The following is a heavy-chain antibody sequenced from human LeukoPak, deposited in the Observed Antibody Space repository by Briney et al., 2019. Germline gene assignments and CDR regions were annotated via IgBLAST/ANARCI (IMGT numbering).Heavy chain of an antibody. J-gene: IGHJ4*02. Sequence: GGSLRLSCAASGFTFSTYWMTWTRQAPGQGLEGVANIKQDGSEIYYVDSVKGRFTISRDNAKNSLSLQMNSLRAEDTAVYYCARDLSYWGQGTLVTVSS. CDR2: IKQDGSEI. V-gene: IGHV3-7*04. CDR1: GFTFSTYW. CDR3: ARDLSY.